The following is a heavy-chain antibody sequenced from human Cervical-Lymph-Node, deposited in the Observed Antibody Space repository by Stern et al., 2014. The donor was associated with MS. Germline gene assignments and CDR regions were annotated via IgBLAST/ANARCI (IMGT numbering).Heavy chain of an antibody. V-gene: IGHV4-59*08. Sequence: VQLVESGPGLVKPSETLSLTCSVSGGSISSYYWNWIRQPPGKGLEWIANVHYSGTTNYNPSLKRRVTILLEPSMNKIYLKMTSVTAADTAVYYCAGSGTYYPDYWGQGILVTVSS. CDR2: VHYSGTT. J-gene: IGHJ4*02. D-gene: IGHD3-3*01. CDR3: AGSGTYYPDY. CDR1: GGSISSYY.